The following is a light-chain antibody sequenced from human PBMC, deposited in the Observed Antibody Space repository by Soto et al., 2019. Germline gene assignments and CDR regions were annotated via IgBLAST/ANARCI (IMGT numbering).Light chain of an antibody. CDR1: QSISSW. Sequence: DIHVTQSPPSLSASVGDRVTITCRASQSISSWLAWYQQKPGKAPKLLIYKASSLESGVTSRFSGSGSGTEFTLTISSLQPDDFATYYCHQYNSYSFGQGTKVDIK. CDR3: HQYNSYS. J-gene: IGKJ1*01. CDR2: KAS. V-gene: IGKV1-5*03.